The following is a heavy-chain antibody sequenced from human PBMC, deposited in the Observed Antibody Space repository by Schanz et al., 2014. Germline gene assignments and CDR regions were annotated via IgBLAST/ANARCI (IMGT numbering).Heavy chain of an antibody. CDR2: ISGGGGTT. D-gene: IGHD3-10*01. CDR1: GFSFSSYA. CDR3: AKDGPGGSGSYSADGGMDV. J-gene: IGHJ6*02. V-gene: IGHV3-23*01. Sequence: EVQLLESGGGLVEPGGSLRLSCAASGFSFSSYAMGWVRQARGKGLEWVSAISGGGGTTYYTDSMKGRFTISRDNSKSTLDLQMNSLRAEDTAVYYCAKDGPGGSGSYSADGGMDVWGQGTTVTVSS.